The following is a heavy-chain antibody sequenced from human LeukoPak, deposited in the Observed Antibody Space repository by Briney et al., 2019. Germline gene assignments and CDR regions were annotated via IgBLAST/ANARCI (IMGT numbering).Heavy chain of an antibody. CDR1: GFTFSSYA. D-gene: IGHD1-26*01. CDR3: ARAGGSYSPYYYYMDV. V-gene: IGHV3-21*01. J-gene: IGHJ6*03. Sequence: GGSLRLSCAASGFTFSSYAMSWVRQAPGKGLEWVSSISSSSSYIYYADSVKGRFTISRDNAKNSLYLQMNSLRAEDTAVYYCARAGGSYSPYYYYMDVWGKGTTVTVSS. CDR2: ISSSSSYI.